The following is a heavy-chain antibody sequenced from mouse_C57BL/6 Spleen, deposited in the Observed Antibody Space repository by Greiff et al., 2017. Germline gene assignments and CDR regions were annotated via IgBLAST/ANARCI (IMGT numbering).Heavy chain of an antibody. V-gene: IGHV1-39*01. CDR2: INPNYGTT. D-gene: IGHD1-1*01. Sequence: EVKLMESGPELVKPGASVKISCKASGYSFTDYNMNWVKQSNGKSLEWIGVINPNYGTTSYNQKFKGKATLTVDQSSSTAYMQLNSLTSEDSAVYYCARARLVVEAMDYWGQGTSVTVSS. CDR3: ARARLVVEAMDY. J-gene: IGHJ4*01. CDR1: GYSFTDYN.